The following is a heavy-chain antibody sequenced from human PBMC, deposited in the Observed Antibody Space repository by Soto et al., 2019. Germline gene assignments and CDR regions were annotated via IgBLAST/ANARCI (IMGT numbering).Heavy chain of an antibody. J-gene: IGHJ1*01. Sequence: QVQLVESGGGVVQPGRSLRLSCAASGFIFSTYVMHWVRRARGKGLEWVAGISNDGGGQHYTDSVKGRFTISRDNSKNTLYVQMDSLRVEDKAVYYCAREDASTSHTSTSHHWGQGTLVTVSS. D-gene: IGHD3-22*01. V-gene: IGHV3-30*19. CDR1: GFIFSTYV. CDR2: ISNDGGGQ. CDR3: AREDASTSHTSTSHH.